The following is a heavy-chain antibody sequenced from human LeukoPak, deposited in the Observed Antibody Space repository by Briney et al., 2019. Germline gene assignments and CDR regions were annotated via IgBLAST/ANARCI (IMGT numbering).Heavy chain of an antibody. Sequence: TGESLKISCKGSGYIFSTYWIGWVRQMPGKGLEWMGIIYPGDSDTRYSPSFQGPVTISADKSISTAFLHSSSLKAPDTAMYYCARPGYCSTTSCSAIDYWGQGTLVTVSS. V-gene: IGHV5-51*01. CDR3: ARPGYCSTTSCSAIDY. CDR2: IYPGDSDT. J-gene: IGHJ4*02. CDR1: GYIFSTYW. D-gene: IGHD2-2*01.